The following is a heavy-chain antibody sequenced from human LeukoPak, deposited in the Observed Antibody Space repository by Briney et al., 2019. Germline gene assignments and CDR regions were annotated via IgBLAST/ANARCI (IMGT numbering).Heavy chain of an antibody. CDR1: GFSFSKYA. CDR2: INSDGSST. CDR3: ARGYCSSTSCPKAYYFDY. V-gene: IGHV3-74*01. J-gene: IGHJ4*02. D-gene: IGHD2-2*01. Sequence: GGSLRLSCAASGFSFSKYAMGWVRQAPGKGLEWVSRINSDGSSTSYADSVKGRFTISRDNAKNTLYLQMNSLRAEDTAVYYCARGYCSSTSCPKAYYFDYWGQGTLVTVSS.